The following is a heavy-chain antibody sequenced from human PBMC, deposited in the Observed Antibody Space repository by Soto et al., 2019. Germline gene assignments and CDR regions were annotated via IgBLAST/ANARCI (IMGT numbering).Heavy chain of an antibody. CDR1: GFMFSNHG. CDR3: VRGDNWNDEASDY. CDR2: IWSDGNNR. J-gene: IGHJ4*02. Sequence: QVQLVESGGGVVQPGRSLRLSCAASGFMFSNHGMHWVRQAPGKGLEWVAVIWSDGNNRYYADSVKGRFTISRDNSKNTFYLQMNSLRAEDRAVYYCVRGDNWNDEASDYWGQGTLVTVSS. V-gene: IGHV3-33*01. D-gene: IGHD1-1*01.